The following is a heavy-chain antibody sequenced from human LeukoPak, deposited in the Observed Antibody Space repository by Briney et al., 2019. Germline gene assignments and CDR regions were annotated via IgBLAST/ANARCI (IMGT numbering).Heavy chain of an antibody. CDR1: GGSISSYY. CDR2: IYYSGST. D-gene: IGHD6-19*01. J-gene: IGHJ4*02. Sequence: SETRSLTCTVSGGSISSYYWSWLRQPPGKGLEWIGYIYYSGSTNYNPSLKSRVTISVDTSQNQFSLKLSSVSAADTAVYYCAREGGIAVAGMVDWGQGTLVTVSS. V-gene: IGHV4-59*01. CDR3: AREGGIAVAGMVD.